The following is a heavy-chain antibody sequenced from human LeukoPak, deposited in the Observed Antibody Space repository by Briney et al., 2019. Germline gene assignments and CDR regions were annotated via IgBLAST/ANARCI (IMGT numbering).Heavy chain of an antibody. V-gene: IGHV3-23*01. J-gene: IGHJ1*01. CDR1: GFTFSSYA. CDR2: ISGSGGST. D-gene: IGHD3-22*01. Sequence: GGSLRLSCAASGFTFSSYAMSWVRQAPGKGLEWVSAISGSGGSTYYADSVKGRFTISRDNSKNTLYLQMNSLRAEDTAVYYCAKGTYYYDSSGYSPFQHWGQGTLVTVSS. CDR3: AKGTYYYDSSGYSPFQH.